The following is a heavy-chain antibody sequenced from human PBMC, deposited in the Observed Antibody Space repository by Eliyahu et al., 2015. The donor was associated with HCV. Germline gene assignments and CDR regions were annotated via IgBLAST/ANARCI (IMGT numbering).Heavy chain of an antibody. Sequence: EVQLVESGGGLVQPGGSLRLSCAASGFTVSSNYMSWVRQAPGKGLGWVSVIYSGGSTYYADSVKGRFTISRDNSKNTLYLQMNSLRAEDTAVYYCARGLEGLAGEAFDYWGQGTLVTVSS. V-gene: IGHV3-66*01. CDR1: GFTVSSNY. CDR2: IYSGGST. CDR3: ARGLEGLAGEAFDY. J-gene: IGHJ4*02. D-gene: IGHD3-3*01.